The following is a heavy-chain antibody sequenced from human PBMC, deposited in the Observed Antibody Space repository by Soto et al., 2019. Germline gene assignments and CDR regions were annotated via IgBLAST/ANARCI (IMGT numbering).Heavy chain of an antibody. V-gene: IGHV1-2*02. D-gene: IGHD2-15*01. CDR3: ARDRRVYCSGGSCYSRGETNWFDP. J-gene: IGHJ5*02. CDR2: INPNSGGT. Sequence: ASVKVSCKASGYTFTGDYMHWVRQAPGQGLEWMGWINPNSGGTNYAQKFQGRVTMTRDTSISTAYMELSRLRSDDTAVYYCARDRRVYCSGGSCYSRGETNWFDPWGQGTLVTVSS. CDR1: GYTFTGDY.